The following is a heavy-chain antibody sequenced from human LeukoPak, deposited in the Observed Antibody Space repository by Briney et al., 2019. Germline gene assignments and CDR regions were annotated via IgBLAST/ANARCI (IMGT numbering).Heavy chain of an antibody. Sequence: ASVKVSCKASGYTFTGYYMHWVRQAPGQGLEWMGWINPNSGGTNYAQKFQGRVTMTRDTSISTAYMELSRLRAEDTAVYYCARSEPMIVAYYYYMDVWGKGTTVTISS. CDR3: ARSEPMIVAYYYYMDV. CDR1: GYTFTGYY. J-gene: IGHJ6*03. V-gene: IGHV1-2*02. CDR2: INPNSGGT. D-gene: IGHD3-22*01.